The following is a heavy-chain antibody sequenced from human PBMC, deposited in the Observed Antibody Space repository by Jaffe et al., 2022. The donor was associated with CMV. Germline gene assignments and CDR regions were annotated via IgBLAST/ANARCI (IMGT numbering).Heavy chain of an antibody. V-gene: IGHV3-53*02. CDR1: GFTVSSNY. CDR2: IYSGGST. J-gene: IGHJ6*03. CDR3: ARDLRSRVRGVTYYYYYMDV. Sequence: EVQLVETGGGLIQPGGSLRLSCAASGFTVSSNYMSWVRQAPGKGLEWVSVIYSGGSTYYADSVKGRFTISRDNSKNTLYLQMNSLRAEDTAVYYCARDLRSRVRGVTYYYYYMDVWGKGTTVTVSS. D-gene: IGHD3-10*01.